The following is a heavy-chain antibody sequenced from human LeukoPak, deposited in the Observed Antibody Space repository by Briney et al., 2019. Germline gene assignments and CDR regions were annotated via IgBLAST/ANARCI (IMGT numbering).Heavy chain of an antibody. CDR1: GYTFTSYD. CDR3: ARGSLLWFGELTSDSNWFDP. V-gene: IGHV1-8*01. Sequence: ASVKVSCKASGYTFTSYDINWVRQATGQGLEWMGWMNPNSGDTGYAQKFQGRVTMTRNTSISTAYMKLSSLRSEDTAVYYCARGSLLWFGELTSDSNWFDPWGQGTLVTVSS. CDR2: MNPNSGDT. J-gene: IGHJ5*02. D-gene: IGHD3-10*01.